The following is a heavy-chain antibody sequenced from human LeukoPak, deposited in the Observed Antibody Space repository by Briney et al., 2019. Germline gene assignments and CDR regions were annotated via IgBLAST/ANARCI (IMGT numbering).Heavy chain of an antibody. CDR3: ARHEFYGSGSYYCNY. Sequence: LKFSSKASGYTFTSYSIGWVRQMPGSGPGWMGIIYPADSDSRYSPSFQGQVTISADKSISTAYLQWSGLKASDTAMYYCARHEFYGSGSYYCNYWGQGTLVTVSS. J-gene: IGHJ4*02. D-gene: IGHD3-10*01. V-gene: IGHV5-51*01. CDR2: IYPADSDS. CDR1: GYTFTSYS.